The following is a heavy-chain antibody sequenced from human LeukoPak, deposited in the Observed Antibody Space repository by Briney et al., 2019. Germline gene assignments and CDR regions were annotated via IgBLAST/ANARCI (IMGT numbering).Heavy chain of an antibody. Sequence: GASVKVSCKASGYTFTGYYMHWVRQAPGQGLEWMGWINPNSGGTNYAQKFQGRVTMTRDTSISTGYMELSRLRSDDTAVYYCARVNDYGDYCFDYWGQGTLVTVSS. D-gene: IGHD4-17*01. CDR1: GYTFTGYY. CDR3: ARVNDYGDYCFDY. J-gene: IGHJ4*02. CDR2: INPNSGGT. V-gene: IGHV1-2*02.